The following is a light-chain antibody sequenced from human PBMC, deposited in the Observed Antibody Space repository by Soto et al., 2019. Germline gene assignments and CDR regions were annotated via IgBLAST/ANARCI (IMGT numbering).Light chain of an antibody. CDR1: TSDVGGYNY. V-gene: IGLV2-14*01. Sequence: QSALTQPASVSGSPGQSITISCTGTTSDVGGYNYVSWFQQHPGKVPKLMIYEVSNRPSGVSNRLSGSKSGNTASLTISGLQAEYEADYYCSSYTRSNTWVFCGGTKLTVL. CDR3: SSYTRSNTWV. CDR2: EVS. J-gene: IGLJ3*02.